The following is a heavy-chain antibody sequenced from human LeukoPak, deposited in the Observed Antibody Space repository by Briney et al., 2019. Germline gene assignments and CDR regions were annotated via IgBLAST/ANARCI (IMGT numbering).Heavy chain of an antibody. CDR2: IYSGGST. CDR3: ARERGGLYNWFDP. Sequence: GGSLRLSCAASGFTVSSNYMSWVRQAPGKGLEWASVIYSGGSTYYADSVKGRFTISRDNSKNTLYLQMNSLRAEDTAVYYCARERGGLYNWFDPWGQGTLVTVSS. V-gene: IGHV3-53*01. J-gene: IGHJ5*02. D-gene: IGHD3-16*01. CDR1: GFTVSSNY.